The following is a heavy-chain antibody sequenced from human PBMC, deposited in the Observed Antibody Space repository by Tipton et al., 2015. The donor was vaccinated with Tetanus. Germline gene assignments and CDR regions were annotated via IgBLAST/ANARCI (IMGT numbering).Heavy chain of an antibody. CDR1: GGTFTNYA. CDR2: ISAYNGNT. Sequence: QLVQSGPEVKKPGSSVKVSCKASGGTFTNYALSWVRQAPGQGPEWMGWISAYNGNTNYAQKVQGRVTMTTDTSTNTAYMELRSLRSDDTAVYYCAREGMYSGKYYYYFDYWGQGTLVTVSS. J-gene: IGHJ4*02. D-gene: IGHD1-26*01. CDR3: AREGMYSGKYYYYFDY. V-gene: IGHV1-18*01.